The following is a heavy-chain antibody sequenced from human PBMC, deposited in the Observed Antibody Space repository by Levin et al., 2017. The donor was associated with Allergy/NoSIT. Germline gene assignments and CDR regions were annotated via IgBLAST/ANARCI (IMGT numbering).Heavy chain of an antibody. V-gene: IGHV4-4*02. D-gene: IGHD5-12*01. Sequence: SETLSLTCAVSGGSISSSNWWSWVRQPPGKGLEWIGEIYHSGSTNYNPSLKGRVTISVDKSKNQFSLHLSSVTAADTAVYYCARDRGYEPSDASDVWGQGTMVSVSS. J-gene: IGHJ3*01. CDR1: GGSISSSNW. CDR3: ARDRGYEPSDASDV. CDR2: IYHSGST.